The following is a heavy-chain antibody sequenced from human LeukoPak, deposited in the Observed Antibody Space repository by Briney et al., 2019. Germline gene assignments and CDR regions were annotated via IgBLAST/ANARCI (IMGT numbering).Heavy chain of an antibody. Sequence: GGSLRLSCTASGFSFGTYALAWVRQGPAKGLEWVSTIVGSGGFTYYTDSVSGRFTISRDNSKNTLFLHIDSLTADHTAIYYRAQYGNGYVDTAYWGQGTLVTVSS. CDR3: AQYGNGYVDTAY. D-gene: IGHD5-12*01. J-gene: IGHJ4*02. CDR2: IVGSGGFT. CDR1: GFSFGTYA. V-gene: IGHV3-23*01.